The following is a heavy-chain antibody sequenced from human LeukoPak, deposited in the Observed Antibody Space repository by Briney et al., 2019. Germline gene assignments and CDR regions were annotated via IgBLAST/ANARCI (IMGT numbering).Heavy chain of an antibody. J-gene: IGHJ5*02. CDR1: GFTFGNYW. V-gene: IGHV3-7*05. CDR2: THKDGSEK. CDR3: VRGSSGTVVRGVAWAWFDP. D-gene: IGHD3-10*01. Sequence: TGGSLRLSCVASGFTFGNYWMTWVRQAPGKGLEWVANTHKDGSEKYYVDSVKGRFTISRDNAENSLYLQMNSLRDEDTAVYYCVRGSSGTVVRGVAWAWFDPWGQGTLVTVSS.